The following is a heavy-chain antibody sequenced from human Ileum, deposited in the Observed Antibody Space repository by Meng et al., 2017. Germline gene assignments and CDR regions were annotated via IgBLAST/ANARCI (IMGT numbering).Heavy chain of an antibody. CDR3: AREGAYNGGDY. V-gene: IGHV1-18*01. Sequence: QVQLVQSGAEVKKPGAASKVSCKASGYTFTTYCISWVRQAPGQGLEWMGWMNTDKGNTNHAQKFQGRVTMTRDTSTSTAYMELRGLRSDDTAVYYCAREGAYNGGDYWGQGTLVTVSS. J-gene: IGHJ4*02. CDR2: MNTDKGNT. D-gene: IGHD1-1*01. CDR1: GYTFTTYC.